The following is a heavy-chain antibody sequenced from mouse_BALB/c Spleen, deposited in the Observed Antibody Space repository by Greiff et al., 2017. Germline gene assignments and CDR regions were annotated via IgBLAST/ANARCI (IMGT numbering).Heavy chain of an antibody. CDR3: ATLWDGDAMDY. V-gene: IGHV1-14*01. Sequence: VQLQQSGPELVKPGASVKMSCKASGYTFTSYVMHWVKQKPGQGLEWIGYINPYNDGTKYNEKFKGKATLTSDKSSSTAYMELSSLTSEDSAVYYCATLWDGDAMDYWGQGTSVTVSS. D-gene: IGHD4-1*01. J-gene: IGHJ4*01. CDR2: INPYNDGT. CDR1: GYTFTSYV.